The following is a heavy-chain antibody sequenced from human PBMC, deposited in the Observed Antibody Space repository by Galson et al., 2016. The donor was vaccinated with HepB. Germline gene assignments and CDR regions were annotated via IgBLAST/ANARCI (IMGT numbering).Heavy chain of an antibody. Sequence: SLRLSCAAPAFTFSRYSMSRVRQAPGKGLEWLSSISSSSDYIHYADSMKGRFTISRDNAKRSLCLHLSSLRVDDAAVYYCARAMGQYQLLPFAMNVWGQGTMVAVSS. J-gene: IGHJ6*02. CDR3: ARAMGQYQLLPFAMNV. V-gene: IGHV3-21*01. D-gene: IGHD2-2*01. CDR1: AFTFSRYS. CDR2: ISSSSDYI.